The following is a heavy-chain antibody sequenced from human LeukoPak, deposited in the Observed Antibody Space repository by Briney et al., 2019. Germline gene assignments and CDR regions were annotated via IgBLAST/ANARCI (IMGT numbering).Heavy chain of an antibody. CDR3: AREVGATTGGAFDI. Sequence: SVKVSCKASGGTFSSYAISWVRQAPGQGLEWMGGIIPIFGTANYAQKFQGRVTITADESTSTAYMELSSPRSEDTAVYYCAREVGATTGGAFDIWGQGTMVTVSS. V-gene: IGHV1-69*13. J-gene: IGHJ3*02. CDR1: GGTFSSYA. CDR2: IIPIFGTA. D-gene: IGHD1-26*01.